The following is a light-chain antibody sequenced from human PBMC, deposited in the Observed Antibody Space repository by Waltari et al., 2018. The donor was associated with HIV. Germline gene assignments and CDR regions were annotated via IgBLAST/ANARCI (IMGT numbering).Light chain of an antibody. J-gene: IGLJ1*01. CDR1: SSNIGAGYY. CDR3: QSYDSSLRNYV. Sequence: QSLLTQPPSMSGAPGQRVTISCTGSSSNIGAGYYAHWYQQLPGTAPKLLMYDTYKRPSGVPDRFSGSKSGPSASLVITGLQPEDEADYYCQSYDSSLRNYVFGTGTKVTFI. CDR2: DTY. V-gene: IGLV1-40*01.